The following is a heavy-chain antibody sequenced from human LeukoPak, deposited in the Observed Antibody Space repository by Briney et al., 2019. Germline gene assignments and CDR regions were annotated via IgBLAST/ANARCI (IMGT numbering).Heavy chain of an antibody. CDR1: GFTFSSYS. J-gene: IGHJ4*02. CDR3: ARALRYFDWLLPPDY. V-gene: IGHV3-48*04. CDR2: ISSGGSTI. Sequence: GGSLRLSCAASGFTFSSYSMNWVRQAPGKGLEWISYISSGGSTIYYADSVRSQFTISRDNAKKSLYLQMNSLRAEDTAVYYCARALRYFDWLLPPDYWGQGTLVTVSS. D-gene: IGHD3-9*01.